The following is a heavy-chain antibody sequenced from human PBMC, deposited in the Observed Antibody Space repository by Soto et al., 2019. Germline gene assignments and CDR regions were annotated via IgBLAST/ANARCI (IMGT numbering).Heavy chain of an antibody. CDR1: GYSVTSSDYY. V-gene: IGHV4-39*01. J-gene: IGHJ4*02. D-gene: IGHD3-3*01. CDR3: ARRITIFGVVTMPPYYFDY. Sequence: PSETLSLTCIVSGYSVTSSDYYWAWIRQPPGKGLEWIGSMFYSGLTYYNPSLKSRVTLSVDTSKNQFSVRLNSVTAADTAVYYCARRITIFGVVTMPPYYFDYWGQGTLVTVSS. CDR2: MFYSGLT.